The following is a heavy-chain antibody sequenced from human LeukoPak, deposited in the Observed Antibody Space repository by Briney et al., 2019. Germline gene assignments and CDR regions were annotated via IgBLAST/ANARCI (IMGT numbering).Heavy chain of an antibody. CDR3: ARGYCSGGSCLDY. V-gene: IGHV1-2*02. D-gene: IGHD2-15*01. CDR1: GYTFTGYY. Sequence: APVKVSCKASGYTFTGYYMHWVRQAPGQGLEWMGWINPNSGGTNYAQKFQGRVTMTRDTSISTAYMELSRLRSDDTAVYYCARGYCSGGSCLDYWGQGTLVTVSS. J-gene: IGHJ4*02. CDR2: INPNSGGT.